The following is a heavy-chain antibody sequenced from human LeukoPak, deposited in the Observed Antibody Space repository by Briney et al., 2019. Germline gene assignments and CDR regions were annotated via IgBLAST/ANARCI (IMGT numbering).Heavy chain of an antibody. CDR2: ISYDGSNK. CDR1: GFTFRSYA. D-gene: IGHD3-22*01. J-gene: IGHJ4*02. Sequence: GGSLRLSCAASGFTFRSYAMHWVRQAPGKGLEWVAVISYDGSNKYYADSVRGRFTISRDNSKNTLYLQMNSLRAEDTAVLYCAREGNYYDSSGYQGGFDYWGQGTLVTVSS. V-gene: IGHV3-30-3*01. CDR3: AREGNYYDSSGYQGGFDY.